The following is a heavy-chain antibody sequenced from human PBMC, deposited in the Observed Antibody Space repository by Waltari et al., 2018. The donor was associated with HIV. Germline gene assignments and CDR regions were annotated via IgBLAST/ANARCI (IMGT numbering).Heavy chain of an antibody. CDR1: GFTFSSYG. CDR3: AKDHPVGALGAFDI. V-gene: IGHV3-30*02. D-gene: IGHD1-26*01. Sequence: QVQLVESGGGGVQPGGSLRLSCAESGFTFSSYGMHWVRQAPGKGLEWVAFIRYDGSNKYYADSVKGRFTISRDNSKNTLYLQMNSLRAEDTAVYYCAKDHPVGALGAFDIWGQGTMVTVSS. J-gene: IGHJ3*02. CDR2: IRYDGSNK.